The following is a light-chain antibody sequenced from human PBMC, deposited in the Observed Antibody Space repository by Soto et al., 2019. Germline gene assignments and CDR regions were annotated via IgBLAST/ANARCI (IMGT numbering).Light chain of an antibody. J-gene: IGLJ1*01. V-gene: IGLV1-51*01. Sequence: QSVLTQPPSGSAAPGQKVTISCSGTSSNIGGNSVSWYQQLPGTAPTLLMYDDNKPPSGIPDRFSGSKSGTSATLGITGFQTGDEADYYCGSWDSSLSAYVFGTGTKVTVL. CDR3: GSWDSSLSAYV. CDR1: SSNIGGNS. CDR2: DDN.